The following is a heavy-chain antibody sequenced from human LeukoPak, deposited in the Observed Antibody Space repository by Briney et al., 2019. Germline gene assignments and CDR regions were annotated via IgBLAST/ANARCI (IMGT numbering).Heavy chain of an antibody. V-gene: IGHV3-23*01. CDR1: GFTFSSSA. Sequence: PGGSLRLSCAASGFTFSSSAMSWVRQAPGKGLEWVSVISSSGSSTSYADSVKGRCTISRDKSKKTLYLQMNRLRAEDTGVYYCAKEEWGYSSGWPDYWGQGTLVTVSS. CDR3: AKEEWGYSSGWPDY. CDR2: ISSSGSST. D-gene: IGHD6-19*01. J-gene: IGHJ4*02.